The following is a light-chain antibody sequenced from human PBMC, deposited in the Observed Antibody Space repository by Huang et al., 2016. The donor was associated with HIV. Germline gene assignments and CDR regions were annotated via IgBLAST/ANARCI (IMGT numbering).Light chain of an antibody. J-gene: IGKJ3*01. CDR1: QSVLYSSNNKNY. Sequence: DIVMTQSPDSLAVSLGERATINCKSSQSVLYSSNNKNYLAWYQQKPGHPPKLLIYCASTRESGVPDRFSGSGSGTDFTLTISSLQAEDVAVYYCQQYYSTPPVTFGPGTKVDIK. CDR3: QQYYSTPPVT. CDR2: CAS. V-gene: IGKV4-1*01.